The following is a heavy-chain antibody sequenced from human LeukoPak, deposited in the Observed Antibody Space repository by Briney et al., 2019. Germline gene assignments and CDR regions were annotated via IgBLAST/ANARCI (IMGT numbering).Heavy chain of an antibody. Sequence: ASVKVSCKASRYNFIGYDINWVRQATGQGLEWMGWMNPNSGDTGYAQKFQGRVTMTRDTSMNTAYMELSSLRSEDTAVYYCASALRMMTAVYSWFDPCGQGTLVTVSS. CDR1: RYNFIGYD. CDR3: ASALRMMTAVYSWFDP. D-gene: IGHD5/OR15-5a*01. J-gene: IGHJ5*02. CDR2: MNPNSGDT. V-gene: IGHV1-8*01.